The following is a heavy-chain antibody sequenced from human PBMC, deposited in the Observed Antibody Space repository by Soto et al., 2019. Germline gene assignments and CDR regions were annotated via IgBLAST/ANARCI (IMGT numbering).Heavy chain of an antibody. V-gene: IGHV1-24*01. CDR2: FDPEDGET. CDR1: GYTLTELS. Sequence: ASVKVSCKVSGYTLTELSMHWVRQAPGKGLEWMGGFDPEDGETIYAQKFQGGVTMTEDTSTDTAYMELSSLRSEDTAVYYCATAIFGVVIHRYYFDYWGQGTLVTVSS. D-gene: IGHD3-3*01. J-gene: IGHJ4*02. CDR3: ATAIFGVVIHRYYFDY.